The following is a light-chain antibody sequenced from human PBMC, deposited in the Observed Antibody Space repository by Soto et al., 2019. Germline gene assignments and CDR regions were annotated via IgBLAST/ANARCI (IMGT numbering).Light chain of an antibody. J-gene: IGLJ3*02. CDR1: SSAVADYNY. CDR2: YVS. Sequence: QSALTQPRSVSGSPGQSVTISCTGTSSAVADYNYVSWYRHHPGKAPKLMIYYVSKRPSGVPDRFSGSKSDNTASLTIFGLQAEDEADYYCCSYAGGYTWVFGGGTQLTVL. CDR3: CSYAGGYTWV. V-gene: IGLV2-11*01.